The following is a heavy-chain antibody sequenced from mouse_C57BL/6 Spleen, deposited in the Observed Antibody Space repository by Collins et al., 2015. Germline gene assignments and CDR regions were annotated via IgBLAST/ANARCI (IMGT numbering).Heavy chain of an antibody. Sequence: QVQLQQSGAELVRPGTSVKVSCKASGYAFTNYLIEWVKQRPGQGLEWIGVINPGSGGTNYNEKFKGKATLTADKSSSTAYMQLSSLTSEDSAVYFCARGYYGYPYFDYWGQGTTLTVSS. D-gene: IGHD2-2*01. V-gene: IGHV1-54*01. CDR2: INPGSGGT. CDR3: ARGYYGYPYFDY. CDR1: GYAFTNYL. J-gene: IGHJ2*01.